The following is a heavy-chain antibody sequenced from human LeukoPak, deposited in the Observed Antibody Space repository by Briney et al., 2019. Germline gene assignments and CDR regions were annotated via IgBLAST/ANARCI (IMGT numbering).Heavy chain of an antibody. V-gene: IGHV4-31*03. CDR3: ARRVQHPNWSDP. CDR2: IYYSGST. J-gene: IGHJ5*02. CDR1: GGSISSGGYY. Sequence: TPSQTLSLTCTVSGGSISSGGYYWSWIRQHPGKGLEWIGYIYYSGSTYYNPSLKSRVTISVDTSKNQFSLKLSSVTAADTAVYYCARRVQHPNWSDPWGQGTLVTVSS.